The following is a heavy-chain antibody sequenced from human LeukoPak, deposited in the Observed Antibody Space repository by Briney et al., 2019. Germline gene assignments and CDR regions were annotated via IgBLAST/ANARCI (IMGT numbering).Heavy chain of an antibody. D-gene: IGHD7-27*01. J-gene: IGHJ3*02. CDR1: GYTFIGYY. CDR3: ALTWGYYAFDI. Sequence: ASVKVSCKASGYTFIGYYMHWVRQAPGQGLEWMGRINPNSGDTNYAQSFQGRVTMTRDTSISTAYMELSRLRSDDTAVYYCALTWGYYAFDIWGQGTMVTVSS. V-gene: IGHV1-2*06. CDR2: INPNSGDT.